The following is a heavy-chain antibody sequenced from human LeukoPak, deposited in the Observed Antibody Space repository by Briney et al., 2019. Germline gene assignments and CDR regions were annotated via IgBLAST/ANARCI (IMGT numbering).Heavy chain of an antibody. V-gene: IGHV3-48*02. J-gene: IGHJ4*02. CDR2: ISSDSGTI. D-gene: IGHD4/OR15-4a*01. Sequence: GGSLRLSCAASGFTFIGYDMGWVRQAPGKGLEWISYISSDSGTIYHADSVEGQFTISRDNAKNSLYLQLNSLRDEDTAVYYCARISNYHFDYWGQGTLVTVSS. CDR1: GFTFIGYD. CDR3: ARISNYHFDY.